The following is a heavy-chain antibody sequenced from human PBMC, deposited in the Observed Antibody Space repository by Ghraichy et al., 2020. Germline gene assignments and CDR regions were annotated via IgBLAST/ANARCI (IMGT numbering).Heavy chain of an antibody. CDR1: GFTFSSFG. CDR2: ISYDGSNK. V-gene: IGHV3-30*18. Sequence: GGSLRLSCAASGFTFSSFGMHWVRQAPGKGLEWVAFISYDGSNKYYADSVKGRFTISRDNSKNTLYLQMNRLRAEDTAVYYCAKDSEATDWGQGTLVTVSS. J-gene: IGHJ1*01. CDR3: AKDSEATD.